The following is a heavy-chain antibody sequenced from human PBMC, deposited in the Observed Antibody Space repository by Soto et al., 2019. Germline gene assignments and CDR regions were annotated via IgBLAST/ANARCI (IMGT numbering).Heavy chain of an antibody. J-gene: IGHJ4*02. Sequence: EVQLVASGGGLVQPGVSLRLSCAASGFAFSTYSMNWVRQAPGKGLEWVSYITTSSSTIYYADSVKGRVTISIDTAKNSLYLQMNTLRAEDTAVYFCATIGDPWSADSYYCDYWGPGTLVTFSS. V-gene: IGHV3-48*01. CDR2: ITTSSSTI. CDR3: ATIGDPWSADSYYCDY. CDR1: GFAFSTYS. D-gene: IGHD3-10*01.